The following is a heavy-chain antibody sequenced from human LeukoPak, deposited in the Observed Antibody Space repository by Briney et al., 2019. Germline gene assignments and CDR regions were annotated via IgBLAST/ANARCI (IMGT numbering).Heavy chain of an antibody. CDR3: ARVGQQRDNWFDP. CDR1: GYTFTSYA. D-gene: IGHD6-13*01. Sequence: ASVKVSCKASGYTFTSYAMHWVRQAPGQRLEWMGWINAGNGNTKYSQKFQGRVTITRDTFASTAYMELSSLRSEDTAVYYCARVGQQRDNWFDPWGQGTLVTVSS. J-gene: IGHJ5*02. V-gene: IGHV1-3*01. CDR2: INAGNGNT.